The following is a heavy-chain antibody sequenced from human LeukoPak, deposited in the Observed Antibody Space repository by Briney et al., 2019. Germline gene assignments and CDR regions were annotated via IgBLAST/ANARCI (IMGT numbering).Heavy chain of an antibody. CDR1: GESLSKYY. V-gene: IGHV4-34*01. Sequence: SETLSLTCAVYGESLSKYYWTWIRQSPGKGLEWIGEINHRGSTNLNPSLKSRVTLSVDTSKYQFSLKLTSVTAADAAVYYCASSVGSTGYWGQGTLVTVSS. D-gene: IGHD1-26*01. J-gene: IGHJ4*02. CDR2: INHRGST. CDR3: ASSVGSTGY.